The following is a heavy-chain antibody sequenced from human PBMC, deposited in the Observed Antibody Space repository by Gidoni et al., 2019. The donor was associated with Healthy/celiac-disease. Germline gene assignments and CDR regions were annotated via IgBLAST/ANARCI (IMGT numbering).Heavy chain of an antibody. Sequence: QVPLQQWGAGLLQPSETLSLTCAVYGGSFSGYYWSWIRQPPGKRLEWIGEINHSGSTNYDPSLKSRVTISVDTSKNQFSLKLSSVNAADTAVYYCATALIAAAGKAWFDPWGQGTLVTVSS. D-gene: IGHD6-13*01. CDR2: INHSGST. J-gene: IGHJ5*02. V-gene: IGHV4-34*01. CDR1: GGSFSGYY. CDR3: ATALIAAAGKAWFDP.